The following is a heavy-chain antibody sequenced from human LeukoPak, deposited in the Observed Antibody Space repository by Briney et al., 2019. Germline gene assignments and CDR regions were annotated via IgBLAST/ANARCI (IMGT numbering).Heavy chain of an antibody. CDR1: GFIFSSYA. D-gene: IGHD4-17*01. CDR3: AKHLQTVTTYRRGFDY. V-gene: IGHV3-23*01. Sequence: PGGSLRLSCAASGFIFSSYAMSWVRQAPGKGLEWVSGISGGESSISYAGPVKGRFTISRDNSKNTLYLQINSLRAEDTAVYCCAKHLQTVTTYRRGFDYWGEGTLVTVCS. J-gene: IGHJ4*02. CDR2: ISGGESSI.